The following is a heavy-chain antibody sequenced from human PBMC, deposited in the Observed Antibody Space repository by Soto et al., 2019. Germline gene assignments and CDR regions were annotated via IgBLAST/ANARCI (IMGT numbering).Heavy chain of an antibody. Sequence: GGSLRLSCAASGFTFSSYAMSWVRQAPGKGLEWVSAISGSGGSTYYADSVKGRFTISRDNSKNTLYLQMNSLRAEDTAVYYCAKDPQGPDFWSGLLFDYWGQGTLVTVSS. CDR2: ISGSGGST. CDR1: GFTFSSYA. J-gene: IGHJ4*02. CDR3: AKDPQGPDFWSGLLFDY. D-gene: IGHD3-3*01. V-gene: IGHV3-23*01.